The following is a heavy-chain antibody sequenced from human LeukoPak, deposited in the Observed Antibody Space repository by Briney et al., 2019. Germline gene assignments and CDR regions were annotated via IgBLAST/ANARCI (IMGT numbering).Heavy chain of an antibody. CDR1: GGSFSGYY. V-gene: IGHV4-34*01. Sequence: SETLSLTCAVYGGSFSGYYWSWIRQPPGKGLEWIGEINHSGSTNYNPSLKSRVTISVDTSKNQFSLKLSSVTAADTAVYYCARGVSYCSSTSCNTNLFDPWGQGTLVTVSS. J-gene: IGHJ5*02. CDR3: ARGVSYCSSTSCNTNLFDP. D-gene: IGHD2-2*02. CDR2: INHSGST.